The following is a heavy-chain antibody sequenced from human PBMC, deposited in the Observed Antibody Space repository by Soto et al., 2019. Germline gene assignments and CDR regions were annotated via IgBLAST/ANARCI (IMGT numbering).Heavy chain of an antibody. CDR3: ARLVYDTRLDYLYFDF. CDR1: GVSISSGNW. CDR2: IFHDGTA. V-gene: IGHV4-4*02. Sequence: KPSETLSLTCTVSGVSISSGNWWTWVRHSPRKGLEYIGEIFHDGTANYFPSFERRVAMSVDKSKNQFSLKLTSVTAADAAIYYCARLVYDTRLDYLYFDFWGQGAQVTVSS. D-gene: IGHD3-16*01. J-gene: IGHJ4*02.